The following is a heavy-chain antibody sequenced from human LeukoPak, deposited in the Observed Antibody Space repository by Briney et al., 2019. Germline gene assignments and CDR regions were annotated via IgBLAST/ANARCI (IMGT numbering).Heavy chain of an antibody. CDR3: ARDRGGSYSAIDY. Sequence: PGGSLRLSCAASGFTFSDYYMSWIRQAPGKGLEWVSYISSSSSTICYADSVKGRFTISRDNAKNSLYLQMNSLRAEDTAVYYCARDRGGSYSAIDYWGQGTLVTVSS. CDR1: GFTFSDYY. CDR2: ISSSSSTI. V-gene: IGHV3-11*04. D-gene: IGHD1-26*01. J-gene: IGHJ4*02.